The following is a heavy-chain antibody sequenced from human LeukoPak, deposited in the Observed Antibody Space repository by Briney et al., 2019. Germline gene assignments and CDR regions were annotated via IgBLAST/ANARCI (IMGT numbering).Heavy chain of an antibody. CDR3: ARAEGSGSGAYTLDY. CDR2: IYSSGTT. V-gene: IGHV4-4*07. CDR1: GGSTINYF. Sequence: SETLSLTCTVSGGSTINYFRSWIRQPAGKGLEWIGHIYSSGTTHYNPSLNNRVTISLDTSKSQFSLHLNSVTAADTAVYYSARAEGSGSGAYTLDYWGQGILVTVSS. D-gene: IGHD3-10*01. J-gene: IGHJ4*02.